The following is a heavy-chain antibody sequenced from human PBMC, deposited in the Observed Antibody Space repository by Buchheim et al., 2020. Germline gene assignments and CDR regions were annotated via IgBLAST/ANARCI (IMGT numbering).Heavy chain of an antibody. D-gene: IGHD1-26*01. Sequence: EVQLLESGGGLVQPGGSLRLSCAASRFTFSSYAMTWVRQAPGKGLEWVSTISGSGSSTYYADSVKGRFTISRDNSKNTLYLQMNSLRAEDTAVYYCAKGVGDTSGYGMDVWGQGT. V-gene: IGHV3-23*01. J-gene: IGHJ6*02. CDR1: RFTFSSYA. CDR3: AKGVGDTSGYGMDV. CDR2: ISGSGSST.